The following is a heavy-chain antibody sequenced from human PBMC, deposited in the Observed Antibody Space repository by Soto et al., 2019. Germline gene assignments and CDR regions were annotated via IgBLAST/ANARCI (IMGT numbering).Heavy chain of an antibody. D-gene: IGHD2-2*01. CDR3: ARDGAYCSGTGCRDYYHYMDV. CDR1: GFSFSDYS. J-gene: IGHJ6*03. Sequence: EVQLVESGGGLVKPGGSLRLSCAASGFSFSDYSMNWVRQAPGKGLEWVSSISGSSSYIYYADSLKGRVTVSRDNAEKSLYLQMNSLRAEDTAVCYCARDGAYCSGTGCRDYYHYMDVWGKGTTVTVSS. CDR2: ISGSSSYI. V-gene: IGHV3-21*01.